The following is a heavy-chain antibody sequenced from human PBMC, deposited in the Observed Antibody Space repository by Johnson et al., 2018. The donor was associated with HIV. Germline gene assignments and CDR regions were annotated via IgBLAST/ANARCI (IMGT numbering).Heavy chain of an antibody. D-gene: IGHD2-21*02. J-gene: IGHJ3*02. CDR2: KSKTDGST. CDR1: GFTFSSYP. V-gene: IGHV3-64*04. Sequence: QVQLVESGGILVQPGGSLRLSCAASGFTFSSYPLHWVRQAPGKGLEWVGRLKSKTDGSTDYADSVKGRFTISRDNAKNSLFLQMNSLRAEDTAVYYCVRDDYAFHIWGQGTVVTVSS. CDR3: VRDDYAFHI.